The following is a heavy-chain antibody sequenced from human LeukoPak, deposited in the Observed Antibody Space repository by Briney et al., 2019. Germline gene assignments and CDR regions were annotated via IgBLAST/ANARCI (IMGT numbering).Heavy chain of an antibody. J-gene: IGHJ4*02. V-gene: IGHV1-69*01. Sequence: ASVTVSCKASGGTFSSYTISWVRPAPGQGLEWMGGITPIFGRANYAQKFQGRVTITAVESKSTAYMELRSLRSEDTAVYYCARGWLAETTVVTPYNYWGQGTLVTVSS. CDR2: ITPIFGRA. D-gene: IGHD4-23*01. CDR1: GGTFSSYT. CDR3: ARGWLAETTVVTPYNY.